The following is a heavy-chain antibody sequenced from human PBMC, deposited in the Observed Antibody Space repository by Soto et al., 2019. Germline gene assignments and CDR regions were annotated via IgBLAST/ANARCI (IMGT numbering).Heavy chain of an antibody. J-gene: IGHJ4*02. Sequence: EVQLVESGGALVQPGGSLRLSCAASGFTFSTYWMHWVRQAPGKGLVWVARINIDGSSTNYADSVKGRLTISRDNAKNTLYLQLNSLRAEDTAVYYCTRAISYCSSSSCYGGFDYWGQGALVTVSS. D-gene: IGHD2-2*01. CDR2: INIDGSST. V-gene: IGHV3-74*01. CDR1: GFTFSTYW. CDR3: TRAISYCSSSSCYGGFDY.